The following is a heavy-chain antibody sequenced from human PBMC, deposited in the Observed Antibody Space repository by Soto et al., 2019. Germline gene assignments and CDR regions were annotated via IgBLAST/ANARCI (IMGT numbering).Heavy chain of an antibody. V-gene: IGHV1-18*01. CDR1: GYTFSDYG. D-gene: IGHD4-17*01. CDR2: ISGYNGNT. J-gene: IGHJ6*02. CDR3: ARDCVVSKTTVTPGFCYLHYGLDV. Sequence: QVQLVQSGAEVKKPGASVKVSCKTSGYTFSDYGVSWVRQAPGQGLQWIGWISGYNGNTLYAQKFQGRVTMTTDTATGTAYVEVRSLRADDTALYFCARDCVVSKTTVTPGFCYLHYGLDVWGQGTTVTVSS.